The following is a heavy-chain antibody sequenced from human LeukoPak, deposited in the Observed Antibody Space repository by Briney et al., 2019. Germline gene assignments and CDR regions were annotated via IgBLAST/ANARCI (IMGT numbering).Heavy chain of an antibody. J-gene: IGHJ4*02. V-gene: IGHV1-69*13. Sequence: ASVKVSCKASGGTFSSYAISWVRQAPGQGLEWMGGIIPIFGTANYAQKFQGRVTITADESTSTAYMELSSLRSEDTAVYYCARDGNSSGEMRYFDYWGQGTLVTVSS. CDR3: ARDGNSSGEMRYFDY. CDR2: IIPIFGTA. CDR1: GGTFSSYA. D-gene: IGHD6-19*01.